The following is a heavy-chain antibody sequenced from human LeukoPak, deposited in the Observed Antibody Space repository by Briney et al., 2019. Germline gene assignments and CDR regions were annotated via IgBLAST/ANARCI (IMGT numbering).Heavy chain of an antibody. D-gene: IGHD6-13*01. J-gene: IGHJ4*02. CDR1: GGTLSSYA. Sequence: ASVKVSCKASGGTLSSYAISWVRQAPGQGLEWMGRIIPILGIANYAQKFQGRVTITADKSTSTAYMELSSLRSEDTAVYYCAGLAIAAAGTKYFDYWGQGTLVTVSS. CDR2: IIPILGIA. CDR3: AGLAIAAAGTKYFDY. V-gene: IGHV1-69*04.